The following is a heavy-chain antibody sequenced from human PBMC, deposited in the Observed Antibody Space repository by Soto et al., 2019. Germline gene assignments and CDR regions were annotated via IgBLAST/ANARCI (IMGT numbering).Heavy chain of an antibody. CDR2: IYYSGST. J-gene: IGHJ6*02. CDR3: ARDVVMCSGGSCYSGYNWNPRYYYYYGMDV. CDR1: GGPISSGGYY. Sequence: NPSETLSLTCTVSGGPISSGGYYWSWIRQHPGKGLEWIGYIYYSGSTYYNPSLKSRVTISVDTSKNQFSLKPSSVTAADTAVYYCARDVVMCSGGSCYSGYNWNPRYYYYYGMDVWGRGTTVTVSS. V-gene: IGHV4-31*03. D-gene: IGHD2-15*01.